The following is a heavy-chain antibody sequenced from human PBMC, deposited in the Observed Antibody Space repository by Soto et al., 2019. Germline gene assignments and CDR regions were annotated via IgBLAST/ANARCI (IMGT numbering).Heavy chain of an antibody. J-gene: IGHJ5*02. Sequence: ASVKVSCKASGYTFTSYGISWVRQAPGQGLEWMGWISAYNGNTNYAQKLQGRVTMTTDTSTSTAYMELRSLRSDDTAVYYCARQVPAAEGYGWFERWGKGTLVTVSS. CDR1: GYTFTSYG. V-gene: IGHV1-18*04. CDR3: ARQVPAAEGYGWFER. D-gene: IGHD2-2*01. CDR2: ISAYNGNT.